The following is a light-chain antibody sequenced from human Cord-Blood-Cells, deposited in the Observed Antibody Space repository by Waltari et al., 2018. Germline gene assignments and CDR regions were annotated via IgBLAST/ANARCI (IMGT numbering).Light chain of an antibody. V-gene: IGLV1-47*01. Sequence: QSVLTQPPSASVTPGQRVTISCSGSSSNIGSNYVYWYQQLPGTAPNLLIYRNNQRPSGVPDRFSGSKSGTSASLAISGLRSEDEADYYCAAWDDSLSGWVFGGGTKLTVL. CDR1: SSNIGSNY. CDR3: AAWDDSLSGWV. J-gene: IGLJ3*02. CDR2: RNN.